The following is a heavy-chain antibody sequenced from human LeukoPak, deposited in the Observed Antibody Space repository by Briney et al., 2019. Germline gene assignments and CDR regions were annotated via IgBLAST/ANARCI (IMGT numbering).Heavy chain of an antibody. CDR1: GFTFSSYA. D-gene: IGHD3-9*01. V-gene: IGHV3-30-3*01. Sequence: PGGSLRLSCAASGFTFSSYAMHWVRQAPGKGLEWVAVISYDGSNKYYADSVKGRFTISRDNSKNTLYLQMNSLRAEDTAVYYCARVEAWRYYDILSEGFDYWGQGTLVTVSS. CDR2: ISYDGSNK. J-gene: IGHJ4*02. CDR3: ARVEAWRYYDILSEGFDY.